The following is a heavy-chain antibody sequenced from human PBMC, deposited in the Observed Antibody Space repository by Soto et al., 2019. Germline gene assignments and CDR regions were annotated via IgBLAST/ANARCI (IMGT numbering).Heavy chain of an antibody. Sequence: QVQLRELGPGLVEPSETLSLTCTVSGDSMSSYYWSWIRQSAEKGLEWMGRISATGTTNYMPSLKSRITLSIDASKNQFSLNLKFVTAADTAVYFCARDQSGAADIWGQGTVVSVS. CDR3: ARDQSGAADI. CDR2: ISATGTT. J-gene: IGHJ3*02. D-gene: IGHD7-27*01. V-gene: IGHV4-4*07. CDR1: GDSMSSYY.